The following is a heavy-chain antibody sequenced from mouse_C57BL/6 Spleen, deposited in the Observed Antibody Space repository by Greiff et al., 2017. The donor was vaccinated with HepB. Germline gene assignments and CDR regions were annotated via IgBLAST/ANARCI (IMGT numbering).Heavy chain of an antibody. J-gene: IGHJ3*01. CDR3: ARFFYYYGSTAWFAY. CDR2: IRNKANGYTT. D-gene: IGHD1-1*01. Sequence: EVQVVESGGGLVQPGGSLSLSCAASGFTFTDYYMSWVRQPPGKALEWLGFIRNKANGYTTEYSASVKGRFTISRDNSQSILYLQMNALRAEDSATYYCARFFYYYGSTAWFAYWGQGTLVTVSA. CDR1: GFTFTDYY. V-gene: IGHV7-3*01.